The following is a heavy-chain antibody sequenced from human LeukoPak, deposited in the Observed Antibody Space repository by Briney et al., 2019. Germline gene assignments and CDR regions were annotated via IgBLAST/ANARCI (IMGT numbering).Heavy chain of an antibody. CDR1: GYTFTSYD. V-gene: IGHV1-8*03. Sequence: ASVTVSCKASGYTFTSYDINWVRQATGQGLEWMGWMNPNSGNTGYAQKFQGRVTITRNTSISTAYMELSSLRSEDTAVYYCARYDTRYYYYYMDVWGKGTTVTVSS. CDR3: ARYDTRYYYYYMDV. D-gene: IGHD3-9*01. CDR2: MNPNSGNT. J-gene: IGHJ6*03.